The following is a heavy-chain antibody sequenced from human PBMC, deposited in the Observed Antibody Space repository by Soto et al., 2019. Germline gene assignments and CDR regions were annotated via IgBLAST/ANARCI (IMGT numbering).Heavy chain of an antibody. D-gene: IGHD3-16*02. Sequence: NPSETLSLTCTVSGVSISGTSYYWGWIRQTPAKGLEWIGTIYYSGETFYNPSLKSRVTISIDTSKNHFSLNLTSVTAADTAIYYCARHGSFWGQGALVTVSS. CDR3: ARHGSF. CDR2: IYYSGET. CDR1: GVSISGTSYY. V-gene: IGHV4-39*01. J-gene: IGHJ1*01.